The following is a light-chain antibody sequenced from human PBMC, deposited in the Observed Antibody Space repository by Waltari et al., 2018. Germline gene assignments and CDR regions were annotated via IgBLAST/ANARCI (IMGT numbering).Light chain of an antibody. Sequence: EIVLTQSPDFQSVTPEEKVTITCRASQSIGSRLHWYQQKPNQSPKLLIKYDSQSIPGVPARFSGSGAGTDFTLTINSLEAEDAAVYYCHQIASLPRTFGPGTKVEIK. V-gene: IGKV6D-21*02. J-gene: IGKJ1*01. CDR3: HQIASLPRT. CDR2: YDS. CDR1: QSIGSR.